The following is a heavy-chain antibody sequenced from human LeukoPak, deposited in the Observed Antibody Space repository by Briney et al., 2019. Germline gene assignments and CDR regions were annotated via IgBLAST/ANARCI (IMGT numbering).Heavy chain of an antibody. CDR3: ARVRFLEWLSDQDDAFDI. CDR1: GGSISSYY. D-gene: IGHD3-3*01. CDR2: IYYSGST. V-gene: IGHV4-59*01. Sequence: SETLSLTCTVSGGSISSYYWSWIRQPSGKGLEWIGYIYYSGSTNYNPSLKSRVTISVDTSKNQFSLKLSSVTAADTAVYYCARVRFLEWLSDQDDAFDIWGQGTMVTVSS. J-gene: IGHJ3*02.